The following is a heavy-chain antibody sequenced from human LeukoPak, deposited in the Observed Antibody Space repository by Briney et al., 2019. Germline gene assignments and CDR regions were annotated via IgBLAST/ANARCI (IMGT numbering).Heavy chain of an antibody. Sequence: GGSLRLSCAASGFSFTNYGMHWVRQAPGKGLQWVADISYDGSNKYYADSMTGRFSISRDNSKNTLYLQMNSLRAEDTAVYYCAKDWGFQFASGSYCEYWGRGTLVTVSS. CDR1: GFSFTNYG. J-gene: IGHJ4*02. D-gene: IGHD3-10*01. CDR3: AKDWGFQFASGSYCEY. CDR2: ISYDGSNK. V-gene: IGHV3-30*18.